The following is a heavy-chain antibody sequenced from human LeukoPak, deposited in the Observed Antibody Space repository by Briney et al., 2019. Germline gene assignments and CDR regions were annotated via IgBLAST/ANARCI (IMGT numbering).Heavy chain of an antibody. D-gene: IGHD6-19*01. CDR1: GGSMSPYH. V-gene: IGHV4-59*08. CDR2: IYYSGST. CDR3: TRAVSGRFDY. J-gene: IGHJ4*02. Sequence: SETLSLTCTVSGGSMSPYHWGWIRQPPGKGLEWTGYIYYSGSTNCNPSLNSRVTISVDTSKNQFSLRLSSVTAADTAIYYCTRAVSGRFDYWGQGTLVTVSS.